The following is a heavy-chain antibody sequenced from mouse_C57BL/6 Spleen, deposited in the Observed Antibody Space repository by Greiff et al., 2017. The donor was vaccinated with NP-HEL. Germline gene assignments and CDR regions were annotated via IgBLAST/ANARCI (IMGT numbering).Heavy chain of an antibody. CDR3: ARGEGNIFFGY. J-gene: IGHJ2*01. V-gene: IGHV1-52*01. CDR2: IDPSDSET. Sequence: QVQLQQPGAELVRPGSSVKLSCKASGYTFTSYWMHWVKQRPIQGLEWIGNIDPSDSETHYNQKFKDKATLTVDKSSSTAYMQLSSLTSEDSAVLYCARGEGNIFFGYWGQGTTLTGSS. CDR1: GYTFTSYW. D-gene: IGHD2-1*01.